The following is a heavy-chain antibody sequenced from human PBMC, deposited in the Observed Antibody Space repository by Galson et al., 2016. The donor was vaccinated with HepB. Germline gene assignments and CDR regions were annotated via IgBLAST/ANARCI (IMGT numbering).Heavy chain of an antibody. D-gene: IGHD1-14*01. J-gene: IGHJ4*02. CDR3: ARAGFYNLDN. CDR1: GGSISRGGYY. CDR2: FYYSGST. Sequence: TLSLTCTVSGGSISRGGYYWSWIRQHPGKGLEWIGYFYYSGSTSYNPSLKSRVTTSLDKSKNQLSLNVNSVTAADTAVYYCARAGFYNLDNWGQGTLVAVSA. V-gene: IGHV4-31*03.